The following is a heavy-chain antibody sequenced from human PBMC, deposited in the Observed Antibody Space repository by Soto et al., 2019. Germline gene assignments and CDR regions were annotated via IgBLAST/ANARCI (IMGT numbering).Heavy chain of an antibody. J-gene: IGHJ6*02. V-gene: IGHV1-69*13. Sequence: GASVKVSCKASGGTFSTSAISWVRQAPGQGLEWMGGIMPIFRTPDYAQKFQGRVTITADESTSTAYMELSGLKSDDTAVYYCARDKDRQQLGGNYYYILDVWGQGTTVTV. D-gene: IGHD3-3*02. CDR3: ARDKDRQQLGGNYYYILDV. CDR2: IMPIFRTP. CDR1: GGTFSTSA.